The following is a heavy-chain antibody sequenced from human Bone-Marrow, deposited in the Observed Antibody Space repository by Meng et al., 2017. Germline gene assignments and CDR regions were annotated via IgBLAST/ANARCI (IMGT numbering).Heavy chain of an antibody. V-gene: IGHV1-2*06. CDR2: INPKSGDT. CDR1: GGTFSSYA. J-gene: IGHJ4*02. D-gene: IGHD6-13*01. CDR3: ARDEDRSAAGKLFGDY. Sequence: ASVKVSCKASGGTFSSYAISWVRRAPGQGLEWMGRINPKSGDTHYAQRFQGRVTMTGDTSISTAYMELSGLRSDDTAMYYCARDEDRSAAGKLFGDYWGQGTLVTVSS.